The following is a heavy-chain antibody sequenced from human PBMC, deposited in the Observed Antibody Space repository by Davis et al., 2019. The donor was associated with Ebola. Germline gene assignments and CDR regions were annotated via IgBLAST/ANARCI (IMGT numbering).Heavy chain of an antibody. D-gene: IGHD2-2*02. Sequence: PGGSLRLSCAGSGFTFSSYAMSWVRQAPGKGLEWVSLIGGNGADTSYADSVKGRFTISRDNSKNTLYLQMDSLTVEETAVYYCARRLGSYTSYLDDWGRGTLVTVSS. CDR3: ARRLGSYTSYLDD. CDR2: IGGNGADT. V-gene: IGHV3-23*01. J-gene: IGHJ4*02. CDR1: GFTFSSYA.